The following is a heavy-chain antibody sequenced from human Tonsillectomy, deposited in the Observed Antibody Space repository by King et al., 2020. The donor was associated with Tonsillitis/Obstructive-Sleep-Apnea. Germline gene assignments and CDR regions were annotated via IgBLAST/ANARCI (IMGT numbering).Heavy chain of an antibody. CDR2: ISAYNGNT. V-gene: IGHV1-18*01. Sequence: VQLVESGAEVKKPGASVKVSCKASGYTFTSYGISWVRQAPGQGLEWMGWISAYNGNTNYAQKLQGRVTMTTDTSTSTAYMELRSLRSDDTAVYYCARVIDYFYVENWFDPWGQGTLVTVSS. CDR3: ARVIDYFYVENWFDP. D-gene: IGHD2/OR15-2a*01. J-gene: IGHJ5*02. CDR1: GYTFTSYG.